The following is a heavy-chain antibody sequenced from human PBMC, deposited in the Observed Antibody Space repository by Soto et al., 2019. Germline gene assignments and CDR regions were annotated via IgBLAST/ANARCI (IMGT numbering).Heavy chain of an antibody. D-gene: IGHD1-26*01. V-gene: IGHV3-33*08. CDR3: ARGRSRPLPLAYYFDY. CDR1: GFTFRSYG. Sequence: PGGALRLSCAASGFTFRSYGIPWVRQAPGKGLEWVAVIWYDGSNKYYADSVKGRFTISRDNSKNTLYLQMNSLRAEDTAVYYCARGRSRPLPLAYYFDYWGQGTLVTVSS. CDR2: IWYDGSNK. J-gene: IGHJ4*02.